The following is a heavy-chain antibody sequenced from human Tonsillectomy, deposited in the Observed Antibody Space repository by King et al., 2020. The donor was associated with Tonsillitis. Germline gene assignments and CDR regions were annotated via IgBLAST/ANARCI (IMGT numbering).Heavy chain of an antibody. V-gene: IGHV1-18*04. CDR1: GYTFTSYG. CDR3: ARVSGDYQILTGFDY. J-gene: IGHJ4*02. CDR2: ISTYNGNT. Sequence: QLVQSGGEVKKPGASVKVSCKASGYTFTSYGISWVRQAPGQGLEWMGWISTYNGNTNYAQKVQGRVTMTTDTSASTAYMELRSLRSDDTAVYYCARVSGDYQILTGFDYWGQGTLVTVSS. D-gene: IGHD3-9*01.